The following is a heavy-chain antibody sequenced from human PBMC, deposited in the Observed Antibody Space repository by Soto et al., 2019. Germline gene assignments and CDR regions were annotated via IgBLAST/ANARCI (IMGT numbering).Heavy chain of an antibody. CDR2: IFHSGST. J-gene: IGHJ4*02. Sequence: QVQLQESGPGLVKPSGTLSLTCAVSGGSISSRDWWSWVRQPPGKGLEWIGEIFHSGSTHYNPSLKGRVTMSVDKSKNQFSLEMTAVTAADTAVYYCARDLDYRVKDGWGQGTLVTVSS. D-gene: IGHD3-9*01. CDR3: ARDLDYRVKDG. V-gene: IGHV4-4*02. CDR1: GGSISSRDW.